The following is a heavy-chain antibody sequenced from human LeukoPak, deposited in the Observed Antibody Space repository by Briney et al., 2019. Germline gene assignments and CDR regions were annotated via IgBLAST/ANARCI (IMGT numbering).Heavy chain of an antibody. J-gene: IGHJ4*02. CDR1: GFTFNIFW. Sequence: GGSLRHSCAPSGFTFNIFWMSWVRQAPGKGPEWVANIKHDGSEEYYGDSVRGRFTISRDNVKNSLILQMNSLRGEDTAVYYCARALGNSTGDYGGQGTRVTVSS. CDR3: ARALGNSTGDY. V-gene: IGHV3-7*04. D-gene: IGHD7-27*01. CDR2: IKHDGSEE.